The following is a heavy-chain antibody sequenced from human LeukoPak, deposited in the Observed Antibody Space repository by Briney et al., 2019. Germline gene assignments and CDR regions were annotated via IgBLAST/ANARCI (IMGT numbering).Heavy chain of an antibody. CDR3: ARGDYDFWSGLGYFQH. CDR2: VSSSSSTI. Sequence: GGSLRLSCAASGFTFSSSSMNWVRQAPGKGLEWVSYVSSSSSTIYYADSVKGRFTISRDNAKNSLYLQMNSLRAEDTAVYYCARGDYDFWSGLGYFQHWGQGTLVTVSS. V-gene: IGHV3-48*01. CDR1: GFTFSSSS. D-gene: IGHD3-3*01. J-gene: IGHJ1*01.